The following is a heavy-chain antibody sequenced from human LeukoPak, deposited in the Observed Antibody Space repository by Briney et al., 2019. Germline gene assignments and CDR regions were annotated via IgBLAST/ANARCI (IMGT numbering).Heavy chain of an antibody. V-gene: IGHV4-34*01. CDR1: GGSFSGYS. D-gene: IGHD3-10*01. CDR3: ARGSGITMVRGVIVSGMDV. J-gene: IGHJ6*04. CDR2: INQSGST. Sequence: SETLSLTCAVYGGSFSGYSWSWSRQPPGKGLEWIGEINQSGSTNYNPSLKSRVTISVDTSKNQFSLKLSSVTAADTAVYYCARGSGITMVRGVIVSGMDVWGKGTTFTVSS.